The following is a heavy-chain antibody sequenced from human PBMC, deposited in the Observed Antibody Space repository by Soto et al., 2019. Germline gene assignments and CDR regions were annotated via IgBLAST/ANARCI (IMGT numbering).Heavy chain of an antibody. CDR3: ARHLEVPFHGRVTFYYGLDV. CDR2: IYPRDSEV. CDR1: GYGFTGFW. Sequence: EVQLVQSGAEVRKPGDSLKISCKTSGYGFTGFWIDWVRQMPGKGLEWMGIIYPRDSEVKYGPSFQGHVTISVDTSIDTAYLQWTRLNISDTAMYYCARHLEVPFHGRVTFYYGLDVWGQGTTVTVSS. J-gene: IGHJ6*02. V-gene: IGHV5-51*01.